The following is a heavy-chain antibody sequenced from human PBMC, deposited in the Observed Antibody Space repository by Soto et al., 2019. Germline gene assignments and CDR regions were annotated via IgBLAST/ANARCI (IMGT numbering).Heavy chain of an antibody. Sequence: GGSLRLSCAASGFTFSSYGMHWVRQAPGKGLEWVAVISYDGSNKYYADSVKGGFTISRDNSKNTLYLQMNSLRAEDTAVYYCAKDRGPIAVAARVGYWGQGTLVTVSS. CDR2: ISYDGSNK. D-gene: IGHD6-19*01. J-gene: IGHJ4*02. CDR1: GFTFSSYG. CDR3: AKDRGPIAVAARVGY. V-gene: IGHV3-30*18.